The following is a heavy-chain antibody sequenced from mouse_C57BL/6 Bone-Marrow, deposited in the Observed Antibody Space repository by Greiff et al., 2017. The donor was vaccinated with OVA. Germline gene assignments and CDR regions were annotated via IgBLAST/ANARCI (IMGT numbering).Heavy chain of an antibody. CDR1: GYSITSGYY. J-gene: IGHJ2*01. Sequence: EVQLQESGPGLVKPSQSLSLTCSVTGYSITSGYYWNWIRQFPGNKLEWMGYISYDGSNNYNPSLKNRISITRDTSKNQFFLKLNSVTTEDTATYYCARDLGEGFDYWGQGTTLTVSS. CDR3: ARDLGEGFDY. CDR2: ISYDGSN. D-gene: IGHD4-1*01. V-gene: IGHV3-6*01.